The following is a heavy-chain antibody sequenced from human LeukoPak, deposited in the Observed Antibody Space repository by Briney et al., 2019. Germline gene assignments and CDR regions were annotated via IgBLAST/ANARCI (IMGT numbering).Heavy chain of an antibody. CDR2: ISNSGSDI. CDR1: GFTVSSNY. Sequence: GGSLRLSCAASGFTVSSNYMSWVRQAPGKGLEWVSFISNSGSDIYYSDPVKGRFTVSRDNARNSLYLQMNSLRVEDTAVYYCARDKHPYDYGMDVWGQGTTVTVSS. V-gene: IGHV3-11*01. J-gene: IGHJ6*02. CDR3: ARDKHPYDYGMDV.